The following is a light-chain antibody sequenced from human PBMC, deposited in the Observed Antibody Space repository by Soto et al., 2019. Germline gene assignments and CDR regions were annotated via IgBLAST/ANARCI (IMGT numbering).Light chain of an antibody. Sequence: DIQMTQSPSFVSASVGDRITITCRASESVGNWLAWYQQKPGKAPKLLIYGASTLQSGVPSRFSGSRSGTDFSLTVSSLQPEYFGTYYCQQANSFPLTFGGGTKVEIK. CDR1: ESVGNW. CDR3: QQANSFPLT. V-gene: IGKV1D-12*01. CDR2: GAS. J-gene: IGKJ4*01.